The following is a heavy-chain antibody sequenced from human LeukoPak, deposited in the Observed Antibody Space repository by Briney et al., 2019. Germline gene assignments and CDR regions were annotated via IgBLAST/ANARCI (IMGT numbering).Heavy chain of an antibody. V-gene: IGHV4-59*01. D-gene: IGHD3-22*01. J-gene: IGHJ4*02. CDR1: GDSISNYY. Sequence: PSETLSLTCTVSGDSISNYYWNWIRQSPGKGLEWIGYIHYSGSTKYNPSLKSRVTISVDSSKKQFSLKLNSVTAADTAVYFCAREYSSGYYQYCDYWGQGTLVTVSS. CDR3: AREYSSGYYQYCDY. CDR2: IHYSGST.